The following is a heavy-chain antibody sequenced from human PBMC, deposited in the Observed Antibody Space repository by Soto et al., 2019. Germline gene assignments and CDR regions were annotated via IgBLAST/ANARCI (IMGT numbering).Heavy chain of an antibody. J-gene: IGHJ6*02. V-gene: IGHV4-30-2*01. D-gene: IGHD3-3*01. CDR3: ARWSPLYGMDV. CDR1: GGSITRGGYS. Sequence: QLQLQESGSGLVKPSQTLSLMCDVSGGSITRGGYSWSWIRQLPGKGLEWLGYIYDNGNTYYNASLKSRVTISVDRSKNQFSLNLTSVTAADTAGYYCARWSPLYGMDVWGQGATVTVSS. CDR2: IYDNGNT.